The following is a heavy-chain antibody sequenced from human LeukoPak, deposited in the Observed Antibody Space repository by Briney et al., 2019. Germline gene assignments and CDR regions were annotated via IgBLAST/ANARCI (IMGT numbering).Heavy chain of an antibody. CDR1: GGSFSGYY. CDR2: INHSGST. V-gene: IGHV4-34*01. J-gene: IGHJ4*02. D-gene: IGHD2-15*01. Sequence: SETLSLTCAVYGGSFSGYYWSWIRQPPGKGLEWIGEINHSGSTNYNPSLKSRVTISVDASKNQFSLKLSSVTAADTAVYYCARGAVATTYCSGGSCYYYPFDYWGQGTLVTLSS. CDR3: ARGAVATTYCSGGSCYYYPFDY.